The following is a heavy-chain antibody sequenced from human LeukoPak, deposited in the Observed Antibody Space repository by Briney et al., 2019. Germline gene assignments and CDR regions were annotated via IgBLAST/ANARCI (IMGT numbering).Heavy chain of an antibody. Sequence: GGSLRLSCATSGFTFSRSGMTWGRQPPGKGLEWVASFDGNADGTHYADSVKGRCTISRDNSKNTVYLQMNSLRAEDTAIYYCVKPRIIGLGWAQFGYWDQGSLVTVSS. CDR1: GFTFSRSG. D-gene: IGHD2-15*01. V-gene: IGHV3-23*01. CDR3: VKPRIIGLGWAQFGY. J-gene: IGHJ4*02. CDR2: FDGNADGT.